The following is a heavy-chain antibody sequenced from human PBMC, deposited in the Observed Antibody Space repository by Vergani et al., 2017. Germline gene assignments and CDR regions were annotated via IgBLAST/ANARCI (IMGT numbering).Heavy chain of an antibody. Sequence: QVQLQESGPGLVKPSQTLSLTCTVSGGSISSGSYYWSWIRQPAGKGLEWIGRIYTSGSTNYNPSLKSRVTISVDKSKNQFSLKLSSVTAADTAVYYCARVVYSSGWSNWFDPWGQGTLGTVSS. CDR2: IYTSGST. CDR1: GGSISSGSYY. V-gene: IGHV4-61*02. J-gene: IGHJ5*02. D-gene: IGHD6-19*01. CDR3: ARVVYSSGWSNWFDP.